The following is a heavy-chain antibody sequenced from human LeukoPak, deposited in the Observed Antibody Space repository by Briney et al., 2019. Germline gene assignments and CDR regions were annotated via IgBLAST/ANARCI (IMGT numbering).Heavy chain of an antibody. CDR1: GFTFSGYA. CDR3: ARDRRSGSYDY. D-gene: IGHD3-10*01. Sequence: GGSLRLSCAASGFTFSGYAMHWVRQAPGKGLEWVAVISYDGSNKYYADSVRGRFTISRDNSKNTLYLQMNSLRAEDTAVYYCARDRRSGSYDYWGQGTLVTVSS. CDR2: ISYDGSNK. V-gene: IGHV3-30-3*01. J-gene: IGHJ4*02.